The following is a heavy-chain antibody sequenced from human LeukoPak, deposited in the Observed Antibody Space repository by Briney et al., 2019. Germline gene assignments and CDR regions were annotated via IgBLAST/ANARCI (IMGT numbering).Heavy chain of an antibody. D-gene: IGHD6-6*01. J-gene: IGHJ6*03. Sequence: SETLSLTCTVSGGSISSYYWSWIRQPPGKGLEWIGYIYYSGSTNYNPSLKSRVTISVDRSKNQFSLKLSSVTAADTAVYYCARELEYSSSSDYYYYMDVWGKGTTVTVSS. CDR2: IYYSGST. CDR1: GGSISSYY. CDR3: ARELEYSSSSDYYYYMDV. V-gene: IGHV4-59*12.